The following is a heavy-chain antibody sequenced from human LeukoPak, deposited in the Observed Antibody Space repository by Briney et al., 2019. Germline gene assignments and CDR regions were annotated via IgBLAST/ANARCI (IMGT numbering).Heavy chain of an antibody. Sequence: ASVKVSCKASGYTFTGYYMHWVRQAPGQGLEWMGWINPNSGGTNYAQKFQGRVTITADESTSTAYMELSSLRSEDTAVYYCARDTGYSYGSEDYWGQGTLVTVSS. CDR3: ARDTGYSYGSEDY. V-gene: IGHV1-2*02. CDR2: INPNSGGT. CDR1: GYTFTGYY. D-gene: IGHD5-18*01. J-gene: IGHJ4*02.